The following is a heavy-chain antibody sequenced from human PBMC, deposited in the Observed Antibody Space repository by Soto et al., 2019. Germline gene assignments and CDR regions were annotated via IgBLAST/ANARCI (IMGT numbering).Heavy chain of an antibody. D-gene: IGHD6-25*01. CDR2: ISYDGSNK. CDR1: GFTFSSYG. V-gene: IGHV3-30*18. CDR3: AKDLDSYGAPSSGDY. Sequence: QVQLVESGGGVVQPGRSLRLSCAASGFTFSSYGMHWVRQAPGKGLEWVAVISYDGSNKYYADSVKGRFTISRDNSKNTLYLQKNSRRAEDTAVYYCAKDLDSYGAPSSGDYWGQGTLVTVSS. J-gene: IGHJ4*02.